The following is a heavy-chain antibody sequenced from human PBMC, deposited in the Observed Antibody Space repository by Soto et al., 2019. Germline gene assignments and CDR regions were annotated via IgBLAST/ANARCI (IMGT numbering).Heavy chain of an antibody. J-gene: IGHJ6*02. CDR2: IWFDGTIE. D-gene: IGHD3-10*01. CDR1: GFIFTSYA. CDR3: AGDGLSHSGSGSNYNPGWHYGMDV. Sequence: GGSLRLSCEASGFIFTSYAMHWVRQAPGKGLEWVSVIWFDGTIEYYEDSVRGRFTISRDNSKRLLYLQMDSLRVEDTAVYYCAGDGLSHSGSGSNYNPGWHYGMDVWGQGTTVTVSS. V-gene: IGHV3-33*08.